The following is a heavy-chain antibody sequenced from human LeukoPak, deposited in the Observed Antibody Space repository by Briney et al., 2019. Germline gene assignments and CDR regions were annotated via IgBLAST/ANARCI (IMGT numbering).Heavy chain of an antibody. D-gene: IGHD1-14*01. V-gene: IGHV4-59*01. Sequence: PSETLSLTCTVSGGSISSYYWNWIRQPPGKGLEWIGYTYYSGSTNYNPSLKSRLTISVDTSKNQFSLKLSSVTAADTAVYYCARLTKRNDPFAIWGQGTMVTVSS. CDR2: TYYSGST. CDR3: ARLTKRNDPFAI. CDR1: GGSISSYY. J-gene: IGHJ3*02.